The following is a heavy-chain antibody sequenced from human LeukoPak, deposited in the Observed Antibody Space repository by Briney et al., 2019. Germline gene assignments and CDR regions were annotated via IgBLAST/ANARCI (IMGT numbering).Heavy chain of an antibody. Sequence: PSETLSLTCAVYGGSFSGYYWSWIRQPPGKGLEWIGEINHSGSTNYNPSLKSRVTISVDTSKNQFSLKLSSVTAADTAVYYCARRPYRVRALVGAKAGFDYWGQGTLVTVSS. CDR3: ARRPYRVRALVGAKAGFDY. V-gene: IGHV4-34*01. CDR2: INHSGST. J-gene: IGHJ4*02. D-gene: IGHD1-26*01. CDR1: GGSFSGYY.